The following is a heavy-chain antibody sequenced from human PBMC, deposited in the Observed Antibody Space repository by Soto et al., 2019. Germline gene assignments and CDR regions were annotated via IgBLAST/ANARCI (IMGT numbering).Heavy chain of an antibody. CDR2: ISWSGGDK. D-gene: IGHD3-9*01. Sequence: EVQLVESGGDLVQPGRSLRLACAASGFTFDNYAMHWVRQLPGKGLEWVSGISWSGGDKAYAASVKGRCSISRDNATKSLYLHIDSLRLEDTAVYYCVKDSYYDILTGSSYFDYWGRGTPVTVSS. J-gene: IGHJ4*02. CDR3: VKDSYYDILTGSSYFDY. V-gene: IGHV3-9*01. CDR1: GFTFDNYA.